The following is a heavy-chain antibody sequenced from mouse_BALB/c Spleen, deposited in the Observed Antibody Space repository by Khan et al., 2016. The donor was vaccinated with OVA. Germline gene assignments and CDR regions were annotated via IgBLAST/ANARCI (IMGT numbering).Heavy chain of an antibody. CDR3: VRGGFAY. Sequence: EVELVESGGGLVQPGGSRKLSCAASGFTFIDYGMAWVRQTPGKGPEWIAFISSVAYSIYYADTVTGRFTISRENAKNTLHLEMSSLRSDDTAMYYCVRGGFAYWGQGTLVTVSA. CDR1: GFTFIDYG. J-gene: IGHJ3*01. V-gene: IGHV5-15*02. CDR2: ISSVAYSI.